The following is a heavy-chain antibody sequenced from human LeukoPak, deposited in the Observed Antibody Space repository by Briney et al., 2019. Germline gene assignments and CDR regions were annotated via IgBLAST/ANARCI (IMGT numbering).Heavy chain of an antibody. V-gene: IGHV3-23*01. Sequence: GGSLRLSCAASGFTFSNYGMNWVRQAPGKGLEWFSSIRGSGGNTYYADSVEGRFTISRDNSRNMLYLQMNSLRAEDTAVYYCATHRRGITMVRGVIPRFAYWGQGTLVTVSS. CDR2: IRGSGGNT. CDR3: ATHRRGITMVRGVIPRFAY. D-gene: IGHD3-10*01. J-gene: IGHJ4*02. CDR1: GFTFSNYG.